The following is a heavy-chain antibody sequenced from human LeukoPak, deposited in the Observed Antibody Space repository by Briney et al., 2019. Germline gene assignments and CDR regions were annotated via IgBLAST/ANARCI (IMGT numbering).Heavy chain of an antibody. J-gene: IGHJ4*02. Sequence: GGSLRLSCAASGFTLSDFYMSWIRQAPGKGLEWVSYISSSGSTIYYADSVKGRFTISRDNAKNSLYLQMNSLRAEDTAVYYCARRRYNWNAIDYWGQGTLVTVSS. V-gene: IGHV3-11*01. CDR3: ARRRYNWNAIDY. D-gene: IGHD1-20*01. CDR2: ISSSGSTI. CDR1: GFTLSDFY.